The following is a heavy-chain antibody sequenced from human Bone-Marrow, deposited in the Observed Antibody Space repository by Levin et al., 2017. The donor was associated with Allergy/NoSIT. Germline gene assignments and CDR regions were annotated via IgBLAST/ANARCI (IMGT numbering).Heavy chain of an antibody. Sequence: SCETSGLTFASARLNWVRQAPGKGLEWVGRIKGKVDGGTADYATPLKGRFIISRDDSNDTVYLQMNSLTAEDTGFYFCSTDRDWGRGTLVTVSS. V-gene: IGHV3-15*01. CDR2: IKGKVDGGTA. CDR3: STDRD. CDR1: GLTFASAR. J-gene: IGHJ1*01.